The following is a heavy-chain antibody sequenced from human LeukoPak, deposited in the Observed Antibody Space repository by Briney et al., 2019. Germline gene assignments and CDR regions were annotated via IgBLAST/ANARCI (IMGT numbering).Heavy chain of an antibody. CDR2: ISYDGSNK. D-gene: IGHD3-22*01. CDR1: GFTFSSYG. V-gene: IGHV3-30*18. CDR3: AKDYDSSPLGDY. J-gene: IGHJ4*02. Sequence: GRSLRLSCAASGFTFSSYGMHWVRQAPGKGLEWVAVISYDGSNKYYADSVKGRFTISRDNSKNTLYLQMNSLRAEDTAVYYCAKDYDSSPLGDYWGQGTLVTVSS.